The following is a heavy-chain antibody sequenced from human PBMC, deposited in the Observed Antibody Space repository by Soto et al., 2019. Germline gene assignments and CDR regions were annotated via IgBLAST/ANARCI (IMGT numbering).Heavy chain of an antibody. D-gene: IGHD1-1*01. J-gene: IGHJ4*02. Sequence: QVHLVQSGAEVKKPGASVKVSCKGSGYAFTTYGITWVRQDPGQGLEWMGWISAHNGNTNYAQKLQGRVTVTRDTSTSTAYMEMRSLSSDDTAVYYCARGRYGDYWGQGALVTVSS. CDR3: ARGRYGDY. CDR2: ISAHNGNT. V-gene: IGHV1-18*01. CDR1: GYAFTTYG.